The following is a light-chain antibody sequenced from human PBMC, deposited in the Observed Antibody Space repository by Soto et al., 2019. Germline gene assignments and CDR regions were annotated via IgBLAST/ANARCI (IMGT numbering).Light chain of an antibody. CDR1: QSVFYSSKSKNS. Sequence: DIVMTQSPDSLAVSPGERATITCKSSQSVFYSSKSKNSVAWYQQKPGQPPKLLIYWASSRETGVPDRFSGSGSGTDFTITISSLQAEDVAVYYCQQYYIPWTFGQGTKVEVK. CDR2: WAS. CDR3: QQYYIPWT. V-gene: IGKV4-1*01. J-gene: IGKJ1*01.